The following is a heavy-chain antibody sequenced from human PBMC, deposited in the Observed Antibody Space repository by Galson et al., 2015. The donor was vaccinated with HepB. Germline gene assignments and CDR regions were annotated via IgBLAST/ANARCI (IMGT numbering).Heavy chain of an antibody. CDR3: ARDLVQWGGPDYYYYYGMDV. CDR2: ISSSSRYI. J-gene: IGHJ6*02. Sequence: SLRLSCAASGFSFSGYSMNWVRQAPGKGLEWVSSISSSSRYIAYAGSVKGRFTVSRDNAKNSLYLQMNSLRAEDTAVYYCARDLVQWGGPDYYYYYGMDVWGQGTTVTVSS. CDR1: GFSFSGYS. V-gene: IGHV3-21*01. D-gene: IGHD3-16*01.